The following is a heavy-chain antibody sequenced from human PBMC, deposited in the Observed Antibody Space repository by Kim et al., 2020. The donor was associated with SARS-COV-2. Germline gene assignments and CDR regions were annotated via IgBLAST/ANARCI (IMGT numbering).Heavy chain of an antibody. V-gene: IGHV3-7*03. CDR1: GFICSSYW. CDR3: VIDRGCHPFDV. D-gene: IGHD2-8*01. CDR2: INQDGSHK. J-gene: IGHJ3*01. Sequence: GGSLRLSCAASGFICSSYWMTWVRQAPGKGLEWVANINQDGSHKYYVDSVKGRFTISRDNAKNSLFLQMNSLGGEDTAVYSCVIDRGCHPFDVLGQGTVVTVSS.